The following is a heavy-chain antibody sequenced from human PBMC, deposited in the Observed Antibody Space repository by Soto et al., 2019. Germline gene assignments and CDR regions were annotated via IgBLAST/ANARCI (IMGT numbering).Heavy chain of an antibody. J-gene: IGHJ6*02. CDR3: ARARSLIFAVPPYGMDV. Sequence: GGSLRLSCVVSGFTFSDHEMNWVRQAPGKGPEWVSRISESGGTTSYADSVKGRFTISRDNARDSLYLHMNSLRADDTAIYYCARARSLIFAVPPYGMDVWGQGTKVTVSS. V-gene: IGHV3-48*03. D-gene: IGHD3-3*01. CDR1: GFTFSDHE. CDR2: ISESGGTT.